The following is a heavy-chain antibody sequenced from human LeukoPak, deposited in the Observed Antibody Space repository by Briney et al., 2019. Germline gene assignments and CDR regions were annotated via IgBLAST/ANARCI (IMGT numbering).Heavy chain of an antibody. J-gene: IGHJ6*04. CDR3: AELGITMIGGV. CDR1: GFTFSSYW. D-gene: IGHD3-10*02. V-gene: IGHV3-7*01. Sequence: GGSLRLSCAASGFTFSSYWMSWVRQAPGKGLEWVATIRQDGSQKYYVDSVKGRFTISRDNAKNSLYLQMNSLRAEDTAVYYCAELGITMIGGVWGKGTTVTISS. CDR2: IRQDGSQK.